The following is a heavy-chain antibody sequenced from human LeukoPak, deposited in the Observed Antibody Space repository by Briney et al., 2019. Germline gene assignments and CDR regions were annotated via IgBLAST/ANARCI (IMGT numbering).Heavy chain of an antibody. J-gene: IGHJ4*02. V-gene: IGHV3-23*01. Sequence: PGGSLRLSCAASGFTFSSYAMSWVRQAPGKGLEWVSAISGSGGSTYYADSVKGRFTISRDNSKNTLYLQMNSLRAEDTAVYYCANLPVRADYGDAPTDYWGQGTLVTVSS. D-gene: IGHD4-17*01. CDR2: ISGSGGST. CDR3: ANLPVRADYGDAPTDY. CDR1: GFTFSSYA.